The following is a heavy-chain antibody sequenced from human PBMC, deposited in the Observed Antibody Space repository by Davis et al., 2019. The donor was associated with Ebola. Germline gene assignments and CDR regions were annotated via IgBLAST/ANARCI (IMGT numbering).Heavy chain of an antibody. CDR3: AYLGGSSGWYNY. Sequence: GGSLRLSCAVSGFTFSTYAMNWVRQAPGKGLEWVSGISWDSGNIGYADSVKGRFTISRDNAKNSLYLQMNSLRAEDTALYYCAYLGGSSGWYNYWGQGTLVTVSS. J-gene: IGHJ4*02. CDR2: ISWDSGNI. V-gene: IGHV3-9*01. CDR1: GFTFSTYA. D-gene: IGHD6-19*01.